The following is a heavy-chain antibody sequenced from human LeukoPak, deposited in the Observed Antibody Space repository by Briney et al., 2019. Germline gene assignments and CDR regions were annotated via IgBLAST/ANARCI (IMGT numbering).Heavy chain of an antibody. V-gene: IGHV1-8*01. CDR1: GYTFTSYD. CDR3: ARDRSGGNGMDV. CDR2: MNPNSGNT. J-gene: IGHJ6*02. Sequence: ASVKVSCKASGYTFTSYDINWVRQATGQGLEWMGWMNPNSGNTGYAQKFQGRVTMTRNTFISTAYMELSGLRSEDTAVYYCARDRSGGNGMDVWGQGTTVTVSS. D-gene: IGHD2-15*01.